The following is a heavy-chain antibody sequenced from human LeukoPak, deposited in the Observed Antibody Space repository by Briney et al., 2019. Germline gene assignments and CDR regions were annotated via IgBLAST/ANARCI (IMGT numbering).Heavy chain of an antibody. CDR1: GFTFSSYA. CDR2: ISGSGGNT. CDR3: AKDIDYGDYVVS. J-gene: IGHJ4*02. V-gene: IGHV3-23*01. Sequence: GGSLRLSCAASGFTFSSYAMSWVRQAPGKGLEWVSAISGSGGNTYFADSVKGRFTISRDNSKNTLYLQMNSLRAEDTAVYYCAKDIDYGDYVVSWGQGTLVTVSS. D-gene: IGHD4-17*01.